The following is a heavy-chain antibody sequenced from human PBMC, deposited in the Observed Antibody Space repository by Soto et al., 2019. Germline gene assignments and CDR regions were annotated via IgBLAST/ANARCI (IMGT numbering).Heavy chain of an antibody. Sequence: EVQLLESGGGLVQPGGSLRLSCAASRFTFSTYDMSWVRQAPRKGLEWVSAISGNGGDYTYYADSVKGRFTISRDNSKNTLYLQMNSLRAEDTAVYYCVPLCRYCSTTTPSWGQGTLVTVSS. CDR2: ISGNGGDYT. J-gene: IGHJ4*02. D-gene: IGHD2-2*01. V-gene: IGHV3-23*01. CDR1: RFTFSTYD. CDR3: VPLCRYCSTTTPS.